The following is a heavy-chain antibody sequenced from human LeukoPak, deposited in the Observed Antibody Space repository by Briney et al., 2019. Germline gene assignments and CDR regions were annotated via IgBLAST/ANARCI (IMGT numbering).Heavy chain of an antibody. J-gene: IGHJ5*02. Sequence: ASVKVSCKASGGTFSSYAISWVRQAPGQGLEWMGGIIPIFGTANYAQKFQGRVTITADESTSTAYMELSSLRSEDTAVYYCARALDDYYGSGSPQAVFDPWGQGTLVTVSS. D-gene: IGHD3-10*01. V-gene: IGHV1-69*13. CDR2: IIPIFGTA. CDR3: ARALDDYYGSGSPQAVFDP. CDR1: GGTFSSYA.